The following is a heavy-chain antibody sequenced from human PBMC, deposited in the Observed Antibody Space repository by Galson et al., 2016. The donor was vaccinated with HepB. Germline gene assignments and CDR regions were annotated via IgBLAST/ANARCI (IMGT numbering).Heavy chain of an antibody. D-gene: IGHD1-26*01. CDR1: GYTFNSYG. J-gene: IGHJ5*02. Sequence: SVKVSCKASGYTFNSYGISWVRQAPGQGLEWMGWISAYNKNIIYAEKFQGRVTMTTDTSTSTAYMELRSLRSDDTAVYYCARDLPVTVLVDGGFDPWGQGTLVTVSS. CDR3: ARDLPVTVLVDGGFDP. V-gene: IGHV1-18*01. CDR2: ISAYNKNI.